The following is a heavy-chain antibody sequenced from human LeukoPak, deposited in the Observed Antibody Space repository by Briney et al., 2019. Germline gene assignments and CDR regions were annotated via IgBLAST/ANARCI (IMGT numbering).Heavy chain of an antibody. V-gene: IGHV1-2*02. D-gene: IGHD1-26*01. CDR1: GYTFTGYY. J-gene: IGHJ6*02. CDR3: ARAKELPDYYYGMDV. CDR2: INPNSGGT. Sequence: ASVKVSCKASGYTFTGYYMHWVRQAPGQGLEWMGWINPNSGGTNYAQKFQGRVTMTRDTSISTAYMELSRLRSEDTAVYYCARAKELPDYYYGMDVWGQGTTVTVSS.